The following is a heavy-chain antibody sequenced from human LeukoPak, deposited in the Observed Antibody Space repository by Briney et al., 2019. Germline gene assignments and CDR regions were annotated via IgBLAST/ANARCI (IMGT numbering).Heavy chain of an antibody. Sequence: SETLSLTCTVSGGSISSSRYYWGWIRQPPGKGLEWIGSIYYSGSTYYNPSLKSRVTISVDTSKTQISLKLSSVTAADTAVYYCRRLAVVTRGGPYYSDYWGQGTLVTVSS. J-gene: IGHJ4*02. CDR1: GGSISSSRYY. V-gene: IGHV4-39*01. CDR2: IYYSGST. CDR3: RRLAVVTRGGPYYSDY. D-gene: IGHD4-23*01.